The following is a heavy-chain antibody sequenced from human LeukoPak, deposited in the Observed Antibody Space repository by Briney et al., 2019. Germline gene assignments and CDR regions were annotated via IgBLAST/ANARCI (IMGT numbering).Heavy chain of an antibody. V-gene: IGHV3-23*01. D-gene: IGHD5-24*01. CDR3: AKVATIWTFDY. CDR2: ISASSGST. CDR1: GFSLNSLA. J-gene: IGHJ4*02. Sequence: GGSLRLSCAASGFSLNSLAMSWVRQAPGKGLEWVSGISASSGSTYYADSVKGRFTISRDNSKNTLYLQMNSLRVEDTAVYYCAKVATIWTFDYWGQGTLVTVSS.